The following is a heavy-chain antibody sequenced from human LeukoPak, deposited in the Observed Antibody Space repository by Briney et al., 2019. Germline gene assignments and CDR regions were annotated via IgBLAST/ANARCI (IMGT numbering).Heavy chain of an antibody. Sequence: SETLSLTCSVSGGSISSYYCGWIRQPPGMALEWIGCFYNSGSTNYNPSLKSRATTSVDTSKNQLTLRLSSVTAADTAVYYCASTQQWLAFDYWGQGILVTVSS. J-gene: IGHJ4*02. CDR1: GGSISSYY. D-gene: IGHD6-19*01. CDR2: FYNSGST. CDR3: ASTQQWLAFDY. V-gene: IGHV4-59*01.